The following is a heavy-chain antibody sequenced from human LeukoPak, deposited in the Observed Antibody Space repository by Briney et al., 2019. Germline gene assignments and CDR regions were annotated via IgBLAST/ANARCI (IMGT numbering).Heavy chain of an antibody. V-gene: IGHV4-39*07. CDR3: ASSDLRGNAFDI. CDR1: GGSISSSSYY. D-gene: IGHD3-10*01. J-gene: IGHJ3*02. Sequence: SETLSLTCTVSGGSISSSSYYWGWIRQPPGKGLEWIGSIYYSGSTYYNPSLKSRVTISVDTSKNQFSLTLNSVTAADTAVYYCASSDLRGNAFDIWGQGTMVTVSS. CDR2: IYYSGST.